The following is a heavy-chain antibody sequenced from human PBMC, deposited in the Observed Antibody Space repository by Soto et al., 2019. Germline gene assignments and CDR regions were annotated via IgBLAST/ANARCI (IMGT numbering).Heavy chain of an antibody. J-gene: IGHJ4*02. Sequence: LGESLKISCKGSGYSFTSYWIGWVRRMPGKGLEWMGIIYPGDSDTRYSPSFQGQVTISADKSIGTAYLQWSSLKASDTAMYYCARRRGNDESYNYFDYWGQGTLVTVSS. V-gene: IGHV5-51*01. CDR1: GYSFTSYW. D-gene: IGHD1-1*01. CDR3: ARRRGNDESYNYFDY. CDR2: IYPGDSDT.